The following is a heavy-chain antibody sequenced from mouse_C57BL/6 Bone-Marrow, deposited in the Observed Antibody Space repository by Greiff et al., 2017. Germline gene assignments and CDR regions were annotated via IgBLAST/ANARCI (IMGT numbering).Heavy chain of an antibody. CDR3: TRGDYGSSCPFDY. CDR1: GYTFTDYE. D-gene: IGHD1-1*01. Sequence: VQLQQSGAELVRPGASVTLSCKASGYTFTDYEMHWVKQTPVHGLEWIGAIDPATGGTAYNQKFKGKAILTADTSSSTAYMEHRSLTSEDAAVYYCTRGDYGSSCPFDYWGQGTTLTVSS. J-gene: IGHJ2*01. V-gene: IGHV1-15*01. CDR2: IDPATGGT.